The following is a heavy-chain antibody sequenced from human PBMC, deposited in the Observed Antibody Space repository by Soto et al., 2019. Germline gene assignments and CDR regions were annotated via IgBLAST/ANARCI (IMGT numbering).Heavy chain of an antibody. J-gene: IGHJ6*02. Sequence: QVQLQESGPGLVKPSETLSLTCTVSGGSISSYYWSWIRQPPGKGLEWIGYIYYSGSTNYNPSLKSRVTISVDTSKTQFSLKLSSVTAADTAVYYCARDQTRGYDPTSHHYYYYGMDVWGQGTTVTVSS. D-gene: IGHD5-12*01. CDR1: GGSISSYY. V-gene: IGHV4-59*01. CDR3: ARDQTRGYDPTSHHYYYYGMDV. CDR2: IYYSGST.